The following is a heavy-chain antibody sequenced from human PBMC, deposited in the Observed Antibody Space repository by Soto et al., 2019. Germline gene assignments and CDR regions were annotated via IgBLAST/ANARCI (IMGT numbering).Heavy chain of an antibody. Sequence: QVQLQQWGAGLLKPSETLSLTCAVYGGSFSGYYWSWIRQPPGKGLEWIGEINHSGSTNYNPSLKSRVTISVDTSKNQFSLKLSSVTAADTAVYYCARSVGYSYGPTDYWGQGTLVTVSS. CDR2: INHSGST. J-gene: IGHJ4*02. D-gene: IGHD5-18*01. CDR1: GGSFSGYY. CDR3: ARSVGYSYGPTDY. V-gene: IGHV4-34*01.